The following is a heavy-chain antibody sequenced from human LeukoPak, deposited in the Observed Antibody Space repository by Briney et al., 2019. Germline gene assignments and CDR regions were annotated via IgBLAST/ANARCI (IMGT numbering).Heavy chain of an antibody. CDR3: ARGLSVYPPMNTTVTYFDY. CDR1: GGSFSGYY. Sequence: MPSETLSLTCAVYGGSFSGYYWSWIRQPPGKGLEWIGEINHSGSTNYNPSLKSRVTISVDTSKNQFSLKLSSVTAADTAVYYCARGLSVYPPMNTTVTYFDYWGQGTLVTVSS. D-gene: IGHD4-17*01. CDR2: INHSGST. J-gene: IGHJ4*02. V-gene: IGHV4-34*01.